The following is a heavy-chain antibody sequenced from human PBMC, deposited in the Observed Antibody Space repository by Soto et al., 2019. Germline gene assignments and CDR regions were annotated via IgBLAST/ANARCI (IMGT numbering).Heavy chain of an antibody. D-gene: IGHD1-7*01. CDR2: ISYDGSNK. CDR3: AKDGEKNYAHAGDAFDI. Sequence: QVQLVESGGGVVQPGRSLRLSCAASGFTFSSYGMHWVRQAPGKGLEWVAVISYDGSNKYYADSVKGRFTISRDNSKNTLYLQMSSLRAGDTAVYYCAKDGEKNYAHAGDAFDIWGQGKMVTVSS. V-gene: IGHV3-30*18. J-gene: IGHJ3*02. CDR1: GFTFSSYG.